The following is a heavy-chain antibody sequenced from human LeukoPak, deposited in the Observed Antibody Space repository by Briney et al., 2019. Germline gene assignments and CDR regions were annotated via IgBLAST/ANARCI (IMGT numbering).Heavy chain of an antibody. V-gene: IGHV3-48*03. D-gene: IGHD2-21*02. CDR2: ISSSGSTI. CDR1: GFTFSSYE. CDR3: ARDAYVTAIDY. Sequence: PGGSLRLSCAASGFTFSSYEMNWVRQAPGKGLEWVSYISSSGSTIYYADSVKGRFTISRDNAKNSLYLQMNSLRAEDTAVYYCARDAYVTAIDYWGQGTLVTVSS. J-gene: IGHJ4*02.